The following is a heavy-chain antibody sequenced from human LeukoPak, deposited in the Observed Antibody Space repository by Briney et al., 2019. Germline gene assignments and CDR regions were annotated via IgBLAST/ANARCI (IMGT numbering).Heavy chain of an antibody. D-gene: IGHD3-9*01. CDR2: IYSGGST. Sequence: PGGSLRLSCAASGFTFSSYSMNWVRQAPGKGLEWVSVIYSGGSTYYADSVKGRFTISRDNSKNTLYLQMNSLRAEDTAVYYCARDSVISAKGMYDIPYDYWGQGTLVTVSS. V-gene: IGHV3-66*01. J-gene: IGHJ4*02. CDR3: ARDSVISAKGMYDIPYDY. CDR1: GFTFSSYS.